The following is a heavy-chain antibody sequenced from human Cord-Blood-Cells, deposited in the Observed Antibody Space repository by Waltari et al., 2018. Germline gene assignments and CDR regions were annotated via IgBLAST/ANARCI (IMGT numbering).Heavy chain of an antibody. D-gene: IGHD5-12*01. V-gene: IGHV4-30-2*01. CDR2: IYHSGST. Sequence: QLQLQESGSGLVKPSQTLSLTCAVSGGSISSGGYSWSWIRQPPGKGLEWIGYIYHSGSTYSNPSLQSRVTISVDRSKNQFSLKLSSVTAADTAVYYCARSIYDYNYYYGMDVWGQGTTVTVSS. J-gene: IGHJ6*02. CDR3: ARSIYDYNYYYGMDV. CDR1: GGSISSGGYS.